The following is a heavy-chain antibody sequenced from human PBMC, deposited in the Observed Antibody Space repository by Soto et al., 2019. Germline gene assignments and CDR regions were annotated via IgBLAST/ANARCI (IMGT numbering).Heavy chain of an antibody. V-gene: IGHV1-69*01. CDR3: ARFWGAEDYGMDV. CDR2: IIPIFGTA. Sequence: SVKVSCKASGGTFSSYAISWVRQAPVQGLEWMGGIIPIFGTANYAQKFQGRVTITADESTSTAYMELSSLRSEDTAVYYCARFWGAEDYGMDVWGQGTTVTVSS. CDR1: GGTFSSYA. J-gene: IGHJ6*02. D-gene: IGHD3-16*01.